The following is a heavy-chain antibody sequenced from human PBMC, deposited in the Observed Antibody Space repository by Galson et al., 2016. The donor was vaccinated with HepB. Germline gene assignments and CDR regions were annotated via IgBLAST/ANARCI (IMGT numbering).Heavy chain of an antibody. Sequence: ETLRLSCAASGFIFGDYAMNWFRRAPGKGLEWVSVMYGGGTTHYADSVKGRFAISRDNSKNTLFLEMSSLKAEDTAVYYCARGAAAGTRYFDLWGRGTLVTVSS. D-gene: IGHD6-13*01. V-gene: IGHV3-53*01. CDR2: MYGGGTT. CDR3: ARGAAAGTRYFDL. J-gene: IGHJ2*01. CDR1: GFIFGDYA.